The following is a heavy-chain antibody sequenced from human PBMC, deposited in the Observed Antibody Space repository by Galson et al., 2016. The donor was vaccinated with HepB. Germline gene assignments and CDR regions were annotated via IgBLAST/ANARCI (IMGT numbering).Heavy chain of an antibody. CDR1: GGSITPYY. CDR3: AREWSAFDF. D-gene: IGHD2-8*01. J-gene: IGHJ4*02. CDR2: VSDTGST. V-gene: IGHV4-59*01. Sequence: ETLSLTCAVSGGSITPYYWHWIRQPPGKGLEWIGFVSDTGSTSYNPVLESRVTISVDTSKSQFSLNLNSVSAAVTAVYYCAREWSAFDFWGQGTLVPVTS.